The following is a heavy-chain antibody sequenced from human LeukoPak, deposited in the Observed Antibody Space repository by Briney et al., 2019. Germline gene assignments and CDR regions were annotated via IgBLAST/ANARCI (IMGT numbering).Heavy chain of an antibody. D-gene: IGHD6-19*01. CDR1: GGPISSGGYY. CDR2: IYYSGST. J-gene: IGHJ4*02. V-gene: IGHV4-31*03. Sequence: SQTLSLTCTVSGGPISSGGYYWSWIRQHPGKGLEWIGYIYYSGSTYYNPSLKSRVTISVDTSKNQFSLKLSSVTAADTAVYYCARASSGWYGPFDYWGQGTLVTVSS. CDR3: ARASSGWYGPFDY.